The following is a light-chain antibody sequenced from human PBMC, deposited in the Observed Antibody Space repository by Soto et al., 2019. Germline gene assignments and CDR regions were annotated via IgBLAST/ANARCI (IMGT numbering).Light chain of an antibody. Sequence: EIVLTQSPGTLPLSPGERATLSCRASLSVASNYVAWNQQKPGQAPRLLIYAASGRATGIPDRFSGSGSGTDFPLTISRLEPEDFAVYYCQQYGSAPWTFGQGTKVEIK. CDR2: AAS. V-gene: IGKV3-20*01. J-gene: IGKJ1*01. CDR1: LSVASNY. CDR3: QQYGSAPWT.